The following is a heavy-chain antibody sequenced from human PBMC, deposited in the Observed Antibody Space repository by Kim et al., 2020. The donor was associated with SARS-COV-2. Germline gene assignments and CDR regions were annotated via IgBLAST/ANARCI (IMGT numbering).Heavy chain of an antibody. D-gene: IGHD6-6*01. J-gene: IGHJ4*02. CDR1: GGSFSGYY. Sequence: SETLSLTCAVYGGSFSGYYWSWIRQPPGKGLEWIGEINHSGSTNYNPSLKSRVTISVDTSKNQFSLKLSSVTAADTAVYYCARHRTNIAARPFDYWGQGTLVTVSS. CDR3: ARHRTNIAARPFDY. V-gene: IGHV4-34*01. CDR2: INHSGST.